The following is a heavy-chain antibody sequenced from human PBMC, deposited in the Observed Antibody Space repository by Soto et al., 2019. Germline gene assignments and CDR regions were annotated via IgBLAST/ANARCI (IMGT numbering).Heavy chain of an antibody. D-gene: IGHD2-21*01. Sequence: SETLSLTCSVFGDSISNYYWSWIRQPAGKGLEYIGRISNSGTTNYNPSLESRVTMSVGPSKNQISLKLSSATAADTAVYYCARGPYCGNQCYFAYWGQGTLVTVSS. CDR1: GDSISNYY. V-gene: IGHV4-4*07. CDR3: ARGPYCGNQCYFAY. J-gene: IGHJ4*02. CDR2: ISNSGTT.